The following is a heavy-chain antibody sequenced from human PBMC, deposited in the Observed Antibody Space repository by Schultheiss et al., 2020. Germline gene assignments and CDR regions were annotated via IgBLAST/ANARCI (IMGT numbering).Heavy chain of an antibody. J-gene: IGHJ6*03. D-gene: IGHD2-15*01. Sequence: SATLSLTCAVSGGSISSSNWWSWVRQPPGKGLEWIGEIYHSGSTNYNPSLKSRVTISVDTSKNQFSLKLSSVTAADTAVYYCARETHTIVVVVAAYRFYYYYYYMDVWGKGTTVTVSS. V-gene: IGHV4-4*02. CDR1: GGSISSSNW. CDR2: IYHSGST. CDR3: ARETHTIVVVVAAYRFYYYYYYMDV.